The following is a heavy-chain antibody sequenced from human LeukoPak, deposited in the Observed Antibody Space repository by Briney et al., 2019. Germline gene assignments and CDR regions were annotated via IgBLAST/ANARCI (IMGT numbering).Heavy chain of an antibody. CDR3: ARGRRLGYCSGGSCYPKSYYGMDV. CDR2: IYYSGST. Sequence: SETLSLTCTVSGGSVSSGSYYWSWIRQPPGKGLEWIGYIYYSGSTSYNPSLKSRVTISVDTSKNQFSLKLSSVTAADTAVYYCARGRRLGYCSGGSCYPKSYYGMDVWGQGTTVTVSS. CDR1: GGSVSSGSYY. V-gene: IGHV4-61*01. D-gene: IGHD2-15*01. J-gene: IGHJ6*02.